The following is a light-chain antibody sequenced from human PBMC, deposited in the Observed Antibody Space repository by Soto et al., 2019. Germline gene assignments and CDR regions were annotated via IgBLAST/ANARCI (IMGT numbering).Light chain of an antibody. CDR3: QQYNSYPST. V-gene: IGKV1-5*03. J-gene: IGKJ5*01. CDR1: QSISSW. CDR2: KAS. Sequence: DIQMTQSPSTLSASVGDRVTITCRASQSISSWLAWYQQKPGKAPKLLLYKASTLQSGVPSRFSGSGSGTEFTLTISTLQHDDFATYYCQQYNSYPSTFGQGARLEIK.